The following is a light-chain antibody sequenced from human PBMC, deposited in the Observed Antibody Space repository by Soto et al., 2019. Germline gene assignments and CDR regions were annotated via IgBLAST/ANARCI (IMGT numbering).Light chain of an antibody. CDR1: SSDVGGYNS. V-gene: IGLV2-14*01. CDR3: SSLTSSITYA. CDR2: DVT. Sequence: QSVLTQPASVSGSPGQSITISCTGTSSDVGGYNSVSWYRQDPGKAPKLMIYDVTNRPSGVSNRFSGSKSGNTASLTISGLQAEDEADYYCSSLTSSITYAFGTGTKVTVL. J-gene: IGLJ1*01.